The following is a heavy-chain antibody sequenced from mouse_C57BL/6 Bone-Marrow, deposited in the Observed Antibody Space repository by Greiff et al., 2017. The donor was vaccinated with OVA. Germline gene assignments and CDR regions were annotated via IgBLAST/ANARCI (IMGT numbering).Heavy chain of an antibody. J-gene: IGHJ3*01. D-gene: IGHD6-5*01. CDR1: GYTFTNYR. CDR2: IYPSDGST. V-gene: IGHV1-78*01. CDR3: ARSKGYAFTWFAY. Sequence: VQLQQPGAELVKPGASVKISCKASGYTFTNYRMHWVKQRPEQGLEWIGNIYPSDGSTNYNEKFKGKATLTVDKSSSTAYMQLNSLTSVDSEVDVCARSKGYAFTWFAYWGQGTLLTVSA.